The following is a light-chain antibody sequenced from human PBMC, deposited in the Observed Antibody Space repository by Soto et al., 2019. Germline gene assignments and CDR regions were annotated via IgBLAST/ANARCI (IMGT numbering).Light chain of an antibody. J-gene: IGKJ5*01. CDR2: DAS. CDR1: QSVSSK. Sequence: EIVMTQSPATLSVSPGERATLACRASQSVSSKLAWYQHKPGQAPRLLISDASTRAAAIPARFSGSGSGTDCTLTISSLQSEDFAVYYCQQYNNWRSITFGQGTRLESK. V-gene: IGKV3-15*01. CDR3: QQYNNWRSIT.